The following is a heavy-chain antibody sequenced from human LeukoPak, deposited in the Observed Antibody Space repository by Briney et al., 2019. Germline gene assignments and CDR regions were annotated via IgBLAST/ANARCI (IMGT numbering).Heavy chain of an antibody. CDR2: ISWNSGSI. J-gene: IGHJ4*02. Sequence: GGSLRLSCAASGFTFDDYAMHWVRQAPGKGLEWVSGISWNSGSIGYADSVKGRFTISRDNAKNSLYLQMNSLRAEDTAVYYCARGYYFDYWGQGTLVTVSS. CDR1: GFTFDDYA. CDR3: ARGYYFDY. V-gene: IGHV3-9*01.